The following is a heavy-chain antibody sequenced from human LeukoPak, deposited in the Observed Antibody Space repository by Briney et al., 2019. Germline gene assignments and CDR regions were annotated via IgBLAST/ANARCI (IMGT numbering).Heavy chain of an antibody. D-gene: IGHD6-19*01. V-gene: IGHV4-61*02. CDR3: ARDGGWNSSGYYYYYYMDV. Sequence: PSETLSLTCTVSGGSISSGSYYWSWIRQPAGKGLEWIGRIYTSGSTNYNPSLKSRVTISVDTSKNQFSLKLSSVTAADTAVYYCARDGGWNSSGYYYYYYMDVWGKGTTVTISS. CDR2: IYTSGST. CDR1: GGSISSGSYY. J-gene: IGHJ6*03.